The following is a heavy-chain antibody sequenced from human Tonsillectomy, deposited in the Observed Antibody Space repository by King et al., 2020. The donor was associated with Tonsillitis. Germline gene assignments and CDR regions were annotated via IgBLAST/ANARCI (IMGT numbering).Heavy chain of an antibody. V-gene: IGHV4-59*01. CDR1: GGSISSYY. CDR2: IYYSGST. J-gene: IGHJ4*02. Sequence: VQLQESGPGLVKPSETLSLTCAVSGGSISSYYWSWIRQPPGKGLEWIGYIYYSGSTNYNPSLESRVTISVDTSKNQFSLKLNSVTAADTAFYYCAREGSYSSRHFEYWGQGTLVTVSS. D-gene: IGHD6-13*01. CDR3: AREGSYSSRHFEY.